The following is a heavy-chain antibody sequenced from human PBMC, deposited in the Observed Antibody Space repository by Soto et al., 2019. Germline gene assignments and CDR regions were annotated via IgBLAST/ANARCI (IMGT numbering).Heavy chain of an antibody. CDR1: GFTFSSYG. CDR3: AKGPLIEAAAPA. V-gene: IGHV3-30*18. J-gene: IGHJ5*02. CDR2: ISYDGSNK. D-gene: IGHD6-13*01. Sequence: PGGSLRLSCAASGFTFSSYGMHWVRQAPGKGLEWVAVISYDGSNKYYADSVKGRFTISRDNSKNTLYLQMNSLRAEDTAVYYCAKGPLIEAAAPAWGQGTLVTVSS.